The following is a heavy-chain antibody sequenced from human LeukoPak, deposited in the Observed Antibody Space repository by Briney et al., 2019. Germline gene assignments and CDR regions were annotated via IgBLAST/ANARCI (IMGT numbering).Heavy chain of an antibody. D-gene: IGHD2-8*01. CDR2: IYWNDDK. V-gene: IGHV2-5*01. CDR3: AHRRQGMAAFDI. CDR1: GLSLSTSGVG. J-gene: IGHJ3*02. Sequence: SGPTLVNPTQTLTLTCNFSGLSLSTSGVGVGWIRQPPGKALEWLALIYWNDDKRHSPSLRSRLTITKDTSKNQVVLTMTNMDPVDTASHYCAHRRQGMAAFDIWGQGTMVTVSS.